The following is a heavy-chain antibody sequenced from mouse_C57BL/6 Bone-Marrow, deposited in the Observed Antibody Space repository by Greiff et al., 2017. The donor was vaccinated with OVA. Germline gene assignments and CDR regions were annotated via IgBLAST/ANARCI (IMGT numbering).Heavy chain of an antibody. V-gene: IGHV1-4*01. J-gene: IGHJ2*01. CDR3: TRGYYFDY. CDR1: GHTFTSYT. CDR2: IDTTNDYT. Sequence: QVQLQQSGAELARPGASVKMSCKASGHTFTSYTIHWVKQRPGQGLEWIGYIDTTNDYTNYNQKFKGKATLTADKSSSTAYMQMSSLTSEDSAVYYCTRGYYFDYWGQGTTLTVSS.